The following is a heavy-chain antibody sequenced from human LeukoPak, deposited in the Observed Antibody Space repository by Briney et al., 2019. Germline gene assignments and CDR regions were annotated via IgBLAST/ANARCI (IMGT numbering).Heavy chain of an antibody. Sequence: SETLSLTCTVSGGSIRDNSYYWGWIRQSPGKGLEWIGDIYFSGSTYYNPSLKSRVSMSQDTSKNQFSLKLYSVTAADTAVYYCAGPRRDLLSAFEIWGQGTMVTVSS. CDR1: GGSIRDNSYY. CDR3: AGPRRDLLSAFEI. J-gene: IGHJ3*02. D-gene: IGHD3-10*01. V-gene: IGHV4-39*07. CDR2: IYFSGST.